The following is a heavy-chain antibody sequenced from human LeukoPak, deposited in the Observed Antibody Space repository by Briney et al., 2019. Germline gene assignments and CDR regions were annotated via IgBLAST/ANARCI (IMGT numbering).Heavy chain of an antibody. CDR2: ISAYNGNT. V-gene: IGHV1-18*01. CDR3: ARGGYYDSSGYYPYYYYGMDV. CDR1: GYTLTSYD. D-gene: IGHD3-22*01. J-gene: IGHJ6*02. Sequence: GASVKVSCKASGYTLTSYDISWVRQAPGQGLEWMGWISAYNGNTNYAQMLQGRVTMTTDTSTSTAYMELRSLRSEDTAVYYCARGGYYDSSGYYPYYYYGMDVWGQGTTVTVSS.